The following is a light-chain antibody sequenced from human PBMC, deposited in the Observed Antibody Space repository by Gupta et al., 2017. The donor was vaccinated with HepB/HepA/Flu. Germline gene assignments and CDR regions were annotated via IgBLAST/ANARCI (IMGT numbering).Light chain of an antibody. CDR2: GAS. V-gene: IGKV3-20*01. J-gene: IGKJ2*01. CDR3: QQYGSSPKT. CDR1: QSVTSTY. Sequence: EIVLTQSPGTLSLSPGERATLSCRASQSVTSTYLAWYQQQPGQAPRHLIYGASTRATGIPDRFSGSGSGTDFTLTISRLEPEDFAVYYCQQYGSSPKTFGQGTKLEIK.